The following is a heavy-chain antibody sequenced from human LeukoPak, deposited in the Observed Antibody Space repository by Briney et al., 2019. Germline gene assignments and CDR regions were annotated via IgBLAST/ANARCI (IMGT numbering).Heavy chain of an antibody. CDR1: GFTFDDYA. V-gene: IGHV3-9*01. CDR3: AKSFAHDYVWGSYRYLDY. Sequence: GGSLRLSCAASGFTFDDYAMHWVRQAPGKGLEWVSGISWNSGSIGYADSVKGRLTISRDNAKNSLYLQMNSLRAEDTALYYCAKSFAHDYVWGSYRYLDYWGQGTLVTVSS. J-gene: IGHJ4*02. CDR2: ISWNSGSI. D-gene: IGHD3-16*02.